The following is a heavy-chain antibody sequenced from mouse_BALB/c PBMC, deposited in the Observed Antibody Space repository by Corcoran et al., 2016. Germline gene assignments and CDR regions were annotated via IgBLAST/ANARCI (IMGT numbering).Heavy chain of an antibody. Sequence: EVQLQQSGPELVKPGASVKMSCKASGYTFTDYYMDWVKQSHGESFEWIGRVNPYNGGTSYNQKFKSKATLTVDKSSSTAYMELNSLTSEDSAVYYCAREGLTTVVARFDYWGQGTTLTVSS. CDR2: VNPYNGGT. V-gene: IGHV1-19*01. CDR1: GYTFTDYY. D-gene: IGHD1-1*01. J-gene: IGHJ2*01. CDR3: AREGLTTVVARFDY.